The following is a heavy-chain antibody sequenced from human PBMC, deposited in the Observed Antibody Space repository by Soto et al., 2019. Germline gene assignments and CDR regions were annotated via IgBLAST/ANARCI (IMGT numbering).Heavy chain of an antibody. D-gene: IGHD1-20*01. Sequence: TSETLSLTCTVSGGSLSNYYWSWIRQPPGKGLEWIGYIYYSGSTNYNPSLKSRVTISVDTSKNQFSLKLSSVTAADTAMYYCARLYNWNDVGTDYWGQGTLVTVSS. V-gene: IGHV4-59*08. CDR1: GGSLSNYY. CDR2: IYYSGST. J-gene: IGHJ4*02. CDR3: ARLYNWNDVGTDY.